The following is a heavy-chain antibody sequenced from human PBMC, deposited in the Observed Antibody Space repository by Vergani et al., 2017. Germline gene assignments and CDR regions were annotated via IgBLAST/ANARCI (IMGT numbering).Heavy chain of an antibody. D-gene: IGHD3-10*01. Sequence: QVQLVQSGAEVKKPGSSVKVSCKASGGTFSSYAISWVRQAPGQGLEWMGGIIPIFGTANYAQKFQGRVTITADESTSTAYMELSSLRSEDTAVYYCARGPVITMVRGVIITRGYYYYYMDVWGKGTTVTVSS. CDR2: IIPIFGTA. J-gene: IGHJ6*03. V-gene: IGHV1-69*01. CDR1: GGTFSSYA. CDR3: ARGPVITMVRGVIITRGYYYYYMDV.